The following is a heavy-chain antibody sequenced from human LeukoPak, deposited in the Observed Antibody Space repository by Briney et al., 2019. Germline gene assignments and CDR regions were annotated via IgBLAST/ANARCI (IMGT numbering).Heavy chain of an antibody. CDR3: ARDRSWIQLWTYYFDY. D-gene: IGHD5-18*01. CDR2: IKQDGNDK. J-gene: IGHJ4*02. CDR1: GLIFSRYW. Sequence: GGSLRLSCAASGLIFSRYWMSWVRQAPGKGLEWVANIKQDGNDKYYVDSVKGRFTISRDNGKNSLYLQMNSLRVEDTAVYYCARDRSWIQLWTYYFDYWGQGTLVTVSS. V-gene: IGHV3-7*01.